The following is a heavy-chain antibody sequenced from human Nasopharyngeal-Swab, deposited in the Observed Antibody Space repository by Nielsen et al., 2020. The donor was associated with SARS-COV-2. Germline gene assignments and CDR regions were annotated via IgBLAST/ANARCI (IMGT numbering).Heavy chain of an antibody. Sequence: WVRQAPGQRLEGMGCLTAGNGNPKSSQKFQGRVTITRDTSASTAYMELSSLRSEDTAVYYCARDQYYDFWSGYSRGLGWFDPWGQGILVTVSS. V-gene: IGHV1-3*01. J-gene: IGHJ5*02. CDR2: LTAGNGNP. D-gene: IGHD3-3*01. CDR3: ARDQYYDFWSGYSRGLGWFDP.